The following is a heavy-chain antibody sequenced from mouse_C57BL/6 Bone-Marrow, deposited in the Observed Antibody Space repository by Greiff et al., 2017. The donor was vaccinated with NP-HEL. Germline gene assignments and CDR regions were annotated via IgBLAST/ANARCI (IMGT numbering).Heavy chain of an antibody. D-gene: IGHD1-1*01. CDR1: GYTFTDYY. CDR2: INPYNGGT. J-gene: IGHJ2*01. CDR3: ARASYYYGYFDY. Sequence: VQLQQSGPVLVKPGASVKMSCKASGYTFTDYYMNWVKQSHGKSLEWIGVINPYNGGTSYNQKFKGKATLTVDKSSSTAYMELNSLTSEDSAVYYCARASYYYGYFDYGGQGTTLTVSS. V-gene: IGHV1-19*01.